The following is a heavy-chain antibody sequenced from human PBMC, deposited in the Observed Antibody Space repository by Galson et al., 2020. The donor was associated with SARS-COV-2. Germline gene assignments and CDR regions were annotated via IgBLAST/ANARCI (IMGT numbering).Heavy chain of an antibody. CDR3: ARGVAAEY. Sequence: ASETLSLTCTVSGGSISSYYWSWIRQPPGKGLEWIGYIYYSGSTNYNPSLKSRVTISVDTSKNQFSLKLSSVTAADTAVYYCARGVAAEYWGQGTLVTVSS. CDR2: IYYSGST. V-gene: IGHV4-59*01. D-gene: IGHD2-15*01. J-gene: IGHJ4*02. CDR1: GGSISSYY.